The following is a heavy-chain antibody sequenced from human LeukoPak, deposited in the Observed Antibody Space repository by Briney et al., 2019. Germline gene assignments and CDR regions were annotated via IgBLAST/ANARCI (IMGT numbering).Heavy chain of an antibody. D-gene: IGHD3-3*02. CDR2: IYTSGST. Sequence: SETLSLTCTVSGGSISSYYWSWIRQPAGKGLEWIGRIYTSGSTNYNPSLKSRVTMSVDTSKNQFSLKLSSVTAADTAVYYCARTPPFLEWLSGHYYMDVWGKGTTVTVSS. J-gene: IGHJ6*03. CDR1: GGSISSYY. V-gene: IGHV4-4*07. CDR3: ARTPPFLEWLSGHYYMDV.